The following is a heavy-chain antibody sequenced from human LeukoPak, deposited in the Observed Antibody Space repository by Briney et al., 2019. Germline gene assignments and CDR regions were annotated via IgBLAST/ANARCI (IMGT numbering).Heavy chain of an antibody. V-gene: IGHV3-49*04. Sequence: PGRSLRLSCTASGFTFGDYAMSWGRQAPGEGLEWVGVIRSKAFGGTTEYAASVKGRFTISRDDSKSIAYLRINSLKTEDTAVYYCTRATTLTQSYFDYWGQGTLVTVSS. D-gene: IGHD4-17*01. CDR1: GFTFGDYA. CDR3: TRATTLTQSYFDY. CDR2: IRSKAFGGTT. J-gene: IGHJ4*02.